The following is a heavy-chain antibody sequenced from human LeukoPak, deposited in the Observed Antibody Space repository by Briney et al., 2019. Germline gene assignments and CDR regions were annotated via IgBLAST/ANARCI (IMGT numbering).Heavy chain of an antibody. CDR3: AELGITMIGGV. CDR2: ISYDAKSN. J-gene: IGHJ6*04. CDR1: GLTFSSYG. V-gene: IGHV3-30*18. D-gene: IGHD3-10*02. Sequence: GGSLRLSCVTSGLTFSSYGMHWVRQVPGKGLEWVAVISYDAKSNYHVDSVKGRFTISRDNAKNSLYLQMNSLRAEDTAVYYCAELGITMIGGVWGKGTTVTISS.